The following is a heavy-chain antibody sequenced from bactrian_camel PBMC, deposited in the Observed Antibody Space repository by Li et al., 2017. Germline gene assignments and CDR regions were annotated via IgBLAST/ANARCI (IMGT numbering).Heavy chain of an antibody. J-gene: IGHJ4*01. CDR2: IDNNGLT. CDR3: GVDTGAPPEDLDSWVQWIDS. V-gene: IGHV3S53*01. CDR1: GNTNRVTN. Sequence: VQLVESGGGSVEAGGSLRLSCVASGNTNRVTNWGWFRGYPGQRRFGVARIDNNGLTRYVDSVKGRFTISRDMAENTLHLQMNSLIPEDTAMYYCGVDTGAPPEDLDSWVQWIDSWGQGTQVTVS. D-gene: IGHD3*01.